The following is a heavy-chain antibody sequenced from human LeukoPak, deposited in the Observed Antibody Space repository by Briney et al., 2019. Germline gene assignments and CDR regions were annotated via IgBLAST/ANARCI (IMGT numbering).Heavy chain of an antibody. CDR2: IYASGST. CDR1: GSSISGYW. CDR3: VRDPAVGATEFHP. J-gene: IGHJ3*01. D-gene: IGHD6-19*01. V-gene: IGHV4-4*07. Sequence: PSETLSLTCTVSGSSISGYWWSWIRQTAGKGLEWIGRIYASGSTNYNPSLKSRVTMSADHSNKPLPLKLTSVAAADTAIYYCVRDPAVGATEFHPWGQGTMVTVSS.